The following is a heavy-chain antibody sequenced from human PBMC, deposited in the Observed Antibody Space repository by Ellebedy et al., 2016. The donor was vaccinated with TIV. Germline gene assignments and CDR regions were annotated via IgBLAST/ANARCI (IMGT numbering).Heavy chain of an antibody. D-gene: IGHD5-18*01. CDR1: GFTFSDYY. CDR2: ISSSGSTI. CDR3: AKERDTAMVHGMEV. Sequence: PGGSLRLSCAASGFTFSDYYMSWIRQAPGKGLEWVSYISSSGSTIYYADSVTGRFTISRDNAKNSLYLQMNSLRAEDKAVYYCAKERDTAMVHGMEVWGQGTTVTVSS. V-gene: IGHV3-11*01. J-gene: IGHJ6*02.